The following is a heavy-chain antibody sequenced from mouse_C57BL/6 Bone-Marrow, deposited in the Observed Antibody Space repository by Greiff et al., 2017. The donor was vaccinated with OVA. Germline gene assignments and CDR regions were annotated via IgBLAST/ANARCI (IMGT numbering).Heavy chain of an antibody. D-gene: IGHD1-1*01. CDR1: GFTFSDYG. CDR3: ARQGYGSSFYAMDY. Sequence: EVMLVESGGGLVQPGGSLKLSCAASGFTFSDYGMAWVRQAPRKGPEWVAFISNLAYSIYYADTVTGRFTISRENAKNTLYLEMSSLRSEDTAMYYCARQGYGSSFYAMDYWGQGTSVTVSS. V-gene: IGHV5-15*04. CDR2: ISNLAYSI. J-gene: IGHJ4*01.